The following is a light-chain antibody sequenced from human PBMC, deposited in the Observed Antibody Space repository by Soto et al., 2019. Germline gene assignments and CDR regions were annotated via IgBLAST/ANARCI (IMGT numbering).Light chain of an antibody. CDR2: LNSDGSH. V-gene: IGLV4-69*01. Sequence: VLTQSPSASASLGASVKLTCTLSSGHSSYAIAWHQQQPEKGPRYLMKLNSDGSHSKGDGIPDRFSGSSSGAERYLTISSLQSEDEADYYCQTWGTGPRVSGPGTKVTVL. J-gene: IGLJ1*01. CDR1: SGHSSYA. CDR3: QTWGTGPRV.